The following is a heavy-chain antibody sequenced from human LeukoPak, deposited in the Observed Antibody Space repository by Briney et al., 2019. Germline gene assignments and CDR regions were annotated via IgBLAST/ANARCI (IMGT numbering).Heavy chain of an antibody. CDR1: GFTFSNAW. CDR2: ISGSGDNS. J-gene: IGHJ3*02. CDR3: AKVQSGTTEAFDI. D-gene: IGHD1-14*01. Sequence: GGSLRLSCATSGFTFSNAWMSWVRQAPGKGLEWVSAISGSGDNSNSADSVRGRFTISRDNSKNTLYLQMNSLRAEDTAVYYCAKVQSGTTEAFDIWGQGTMVTVSS. V-gene: IGHV3-23*01.